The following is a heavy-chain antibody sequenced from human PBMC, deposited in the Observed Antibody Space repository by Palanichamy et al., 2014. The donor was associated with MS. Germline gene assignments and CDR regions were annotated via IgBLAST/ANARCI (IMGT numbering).Heavy chain of an antibody. Sequence: EVQLVESGGGLVQPGGSLRLSCAASGFTFRSYWMLWVRQAPGKGLMWVSRIKTDGTDTRYADSVKGRFTISRDNAKNMLYLQMNSLRAEDTAVYYCARGPFCTGSSCYHYYFDSWGQGNLVTVSS. V-gene: IGHV3-74*01. D-gene: IGHD2-15*01. CDR1: GFTFRSYW. CDR2: IKTDGTDT. CDR3: ARGPFCTGSSCYHYYFDS. J-gene: IGHJ4*02.